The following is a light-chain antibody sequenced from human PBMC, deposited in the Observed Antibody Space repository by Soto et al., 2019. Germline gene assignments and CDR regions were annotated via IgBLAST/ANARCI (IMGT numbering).Light chain of an antibody. Sequence: EIVLTQSPGTLSLSPGERATLSCRASQSVSSNYLAWYQQKPGQATRLLIYGASSRANGIPDRFSGSGSGTDFTLTISRLEPEDFVLYYCQQYGSSHPLTFGGGTKVDIK. J-gene: IGKJ4*01. CDR2: GAS. V-gene: IGKV3-20*01. CDR1: QSVSSNY. CDR3: QQYGSSHPLT.